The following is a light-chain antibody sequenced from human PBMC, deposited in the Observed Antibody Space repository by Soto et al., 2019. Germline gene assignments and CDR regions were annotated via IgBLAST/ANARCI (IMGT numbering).Light chain of an antibody. V-gene: IGLV2-14*01. CDR3: SSYTSSSRPL. CDR1: SGDVGAYEY. Sequence: QSALTQPASVSGSPGQSITISCTGTSGDVGAYEYVSWYQHHPGKAPKLIIYEVSNRPSGVSNRFSGSKSGNTASLTISGLQAEDEADYYCSSYTSSSRPLFGGGTQLTVL. CDR2: EVS. J-gene: IGLJ3*02.